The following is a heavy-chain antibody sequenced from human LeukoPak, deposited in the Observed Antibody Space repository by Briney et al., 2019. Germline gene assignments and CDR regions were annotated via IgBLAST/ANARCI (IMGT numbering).Heavy chain of an antibody. CDR1: GGSFSGYY. V-gene: IGHV4-34*01. D-gene: IGHD3-10*01. CDR3: AGLLMVRGVKVAMDV. CDR2: INHSGST. Sequence: SETLSLTCAVYGGSFSGYYWSWIRQPPGKGLEWIGEINHSGSTNYNPSLKSRVTISVDTSKNQFSLKLSSVTAADTAVYYCAGLLMVRGVKVAMDVWGQGTTVTVSS. J-gene: IGHJ6*02.